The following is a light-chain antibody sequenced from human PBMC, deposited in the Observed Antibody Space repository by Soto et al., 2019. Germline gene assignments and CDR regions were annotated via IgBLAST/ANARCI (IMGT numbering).Light chain of an antibody. CDR2: EVT. J-gene: IGLJ1*01. Sequence: QSVLTQPASVSGSPGQSITISCTGTTSDVGSYNLVSWYQQHPGKAPKLMIYEVTKRPSGVSNRFSASKSGNTASLTISGLQAEVEADYYCCSYANSNTFFGTGTKVTVL. CDR1: TSDVGSYNL. CDR3: CSYANSNTF. V-gene: IGLV2-23*02.